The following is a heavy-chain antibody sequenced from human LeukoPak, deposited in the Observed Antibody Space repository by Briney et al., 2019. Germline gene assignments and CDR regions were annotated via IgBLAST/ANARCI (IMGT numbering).Heavy chain of an antibody. Sequence: PGGSLRLSCAASGFILSNYAMHWVRQAPGKGLEWVSGINWNSNNIGYADSVKGRFTISRDNVKNSLFLQMNGLRPEDTALYYCAKDVGAYSHTYVNYQFGMDVWGQGTTVTVSS. CDR2: INWNSNNI. CDR1: GFILSNYA. CDR3: AKDVGAYSHTYVNYQFGMDV. J-gene: IGHJ6*02. V-gene: IGHV3-9*01. D-gene: IGHD3-16*01.